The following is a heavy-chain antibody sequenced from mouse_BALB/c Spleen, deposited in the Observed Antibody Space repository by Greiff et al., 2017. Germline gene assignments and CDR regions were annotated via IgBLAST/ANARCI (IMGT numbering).Heavy chain of an antibody. Sequence: QVQLQQSGAELVRPGTSVKVSCKASGYAFTNYLIEWVKQRPGQGLEWIGVINPGSGGTNYNEKFKGKATLTADKSSSTAYMQLSSLTSDDSAVYFCARSGPFADWGQGTLVTVSA. CDR2: INPGSGGT. CDR3: ARSGPFAD. J-gene: IGHJ3*01. CDR1: GYAFTNYL. V-gene: IGHV1-54*01. D-gene: IGHD3-1*01.